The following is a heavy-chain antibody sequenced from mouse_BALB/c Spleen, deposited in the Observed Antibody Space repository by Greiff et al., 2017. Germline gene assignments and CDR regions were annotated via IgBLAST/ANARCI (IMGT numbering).Heavy chain of an antibody. CDR1: GFSLTSYG. Sequence: QVQLKQSGPGLVQPSQSLSITCTVSGFSLTSYGVHWVRQSPGKGLEWLGVIWSGGSTDYNAAFISRLSISKDNSKSQVFFKMNSLQANDTAIYYCARNGGYGNLFAYWGQGTLVTVSA. J-gene: IGHJ3*01. D-gene: IGHD2-10*02. V-gene: IGHV2-2*02. CDR2: IWSGGST. CDR3: ARNGGYGNLFAY.